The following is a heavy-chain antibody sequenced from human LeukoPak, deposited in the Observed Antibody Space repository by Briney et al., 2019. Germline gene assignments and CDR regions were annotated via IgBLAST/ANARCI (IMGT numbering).Heavy chain of an antibody. Sequence: GGSLRLSCEASGFTFRNYDMYWVRQAPGKGLEWVAFIRFDGSNTYYGDSVKGRFTISRDNSKNTLYLQMNSLRVEDSALYYCSKVGGIVLAVSYYMDVWGKGTTVTVS. J-gene: IGHJ6*03. V-gene: IGHV3-30*02. D-gene: IGHD6-19*01. CDR3: SKVGGIVLAVSYYMDV. CDR2: IRFDGSNT. CDR1: GFTFRNYD.